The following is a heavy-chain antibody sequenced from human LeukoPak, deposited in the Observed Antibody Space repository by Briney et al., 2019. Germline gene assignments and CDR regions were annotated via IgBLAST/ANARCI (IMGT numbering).Heavy chain of an antibody. J-gene: IGHJ5*02. Sequence: GASVKVSCKASGGTFSSYAISWVRQAPGQGLEWMGRIIPIFGIANCAQKFQGRVTITADKSTSTAYMELSSLRSEDTAVYYCASSPPSRYCSGGSCVNWFDPWGQGTLVTVSS. D-gene: IGHD2-15*01. CDR3: ASSPPSRYCSGGSCVNWFDP. CDR2: IIPIFGIA. V-gene: IGHV1-69*04. CDR1: GGTFSSYA.